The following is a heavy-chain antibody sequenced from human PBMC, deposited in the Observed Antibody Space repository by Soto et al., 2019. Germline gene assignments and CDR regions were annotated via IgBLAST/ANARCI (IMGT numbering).Heavy chain of an antibody. D-gene: IGHD3-16*01. CDR3: ARSMTTYPY. J-gene: IGHJ4*02. CDR1: RFTFSRYA. V-gene: IGHV3-48*02. Sequence: GGSLRLSFAASRFTFSRYAISWVRQAPGKGLEWLSYISSSSSSIYYADSVKGRFTISRDDAKNALYLQMNSLRDEDTAVYYRARSMTTYPYWGQGTLVTVSS. CDR2: ISSSSSSI.